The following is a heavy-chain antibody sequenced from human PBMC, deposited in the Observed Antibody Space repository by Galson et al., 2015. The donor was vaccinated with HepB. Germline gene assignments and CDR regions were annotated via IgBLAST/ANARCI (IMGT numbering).Heavy chain of an antibody. J-gene: IGHJ3*02. Sequence: SVKVSCRASGYTFTSYGISWVRQAPGQGLEWMGWISAYNGNTNYAQKLQGRVTMTTDTSTSTAYMELRSLRSDDTAVYYCARDHPGTWDSARDAFDIWGQGTMVTVSS. V-gene: IGHV1-18*01. CDR1: GYTFTSYG. D-gene: IGHD1-26*01. CDR2: ISAYNGNT. CDR3: ARDHPGTWDSARDAFDI.